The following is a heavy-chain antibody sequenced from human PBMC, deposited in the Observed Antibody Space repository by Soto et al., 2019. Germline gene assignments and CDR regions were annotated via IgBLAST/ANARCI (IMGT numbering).Heavy chain of an antibody. Sequence: PSETLSLTCTVSGGSISSSSYYWGWIRQPPGKGLEWIGSIYYSGSTYYNPSLKSRVTISVDTSKNQFSLKLSSVTAADTAMYYCARGWGSKWYYFDSWGEGTLVTVSS. CDR1: GGSISSSSYY. V-gene: IGHV4-39*07. D-gene: IGHD3-16*01. CDR2: IYYSGST. CDR3: ARGWGSKWYYFDS. J-gene: IGHJ4*02.